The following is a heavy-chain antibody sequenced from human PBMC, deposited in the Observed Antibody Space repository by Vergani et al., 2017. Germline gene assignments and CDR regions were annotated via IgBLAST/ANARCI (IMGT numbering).Heavy chain of an antibody. J-gene: IGHJ4*02. D-gene: IGHD2-15*01. V-gene: IGHV3-30*02. CDR3: ATAGAAYCRGASCYDFFEY. Sequence: QVQLVESGGGVVQPGGSLRLPCAASGFTFTNYGMHWVRQAPGKGLEWVAFRRYDGIVEYYGDSVRGRFTISRDNSKNTLYLQMNRLRPEDTAVYYCATAGAAYCRGASCYDFFEYWGQGTLVTVAS. CDR1: GFTFTNYG. CDR2: RRYDGIVE.